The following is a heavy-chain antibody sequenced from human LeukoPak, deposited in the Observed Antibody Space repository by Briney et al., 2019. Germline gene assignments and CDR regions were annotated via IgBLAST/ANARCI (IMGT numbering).Heavy chain of an antibody. CDR1: GYSFTSYW. Sequence: GESLKISCKGSGYSFTSYWIGWARQMPGKGLEWMGIIYPGDSDTRYSPSFQGQVTISADKSISTAYLQWSSLKASDTAMYYCARPTYYYDSSGYRYYGMDVWGQGTTVTVSS. CDR2: IYPGDSDT. V-gene: IGHV5-51*01. J-gene: IGHJ6*02. CDR3: ARPTYYYDSSGYRYYGMDV. D-gene: IGHD3-22*01.